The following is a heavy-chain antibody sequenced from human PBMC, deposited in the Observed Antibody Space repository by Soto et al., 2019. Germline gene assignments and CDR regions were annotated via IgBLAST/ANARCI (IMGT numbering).Heavy chain of an antibody. CDR2: ISSSSSTL. CDR3: ARWKSLGELTLVVDY. CDR1: GFPFGLYS. Sequence: PGGSLRLSCAASGFPFGLYSMTWVRQAPGKGLEWVSYISSSSSTLYYADSVKGRFTISRDNARNSLYLQMSSLRDEDTAVYYCARWKSLGELTLVVDYWGQGTLVTVSS. J-gene: IGHJ4*02. D-gene: IGHD3-16*01. V-gene: IGHV3-48*02.